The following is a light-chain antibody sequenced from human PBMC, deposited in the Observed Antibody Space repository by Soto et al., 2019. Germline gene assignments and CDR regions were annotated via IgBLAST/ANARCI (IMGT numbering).Light chain of an antibody. CDR1: QDVRSD. CDR3: LQHDSFPYT. Sequence: DIQITQSPTSLSAFLGHPVTIPCRASQDVRSDLGWYQHKPGKAPKRLIYAASRLQGGVPSRFSGSGSGTEFTLTIGSPQPEDSATYYCLQHDSFPYTFGQ. J-gene: IGKJ2*01. V-gene: IGKV1-17*01. CDR2: AAS.